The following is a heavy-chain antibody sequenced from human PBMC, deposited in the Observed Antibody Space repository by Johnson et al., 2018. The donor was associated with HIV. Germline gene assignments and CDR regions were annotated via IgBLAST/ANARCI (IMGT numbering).Heavy chain of an antibody. Sequence: QVQLVESGGGVVQPGRSLRLSCAASGFTFSKHTMYWVRQAPGKGLEWVALISNDGSNKYYADSVKGRFTISRDNSKNTLYLQMNSLRAEDTAVYYCASTDDALDIWGQGTMVTVSS. D-gene: IGHD4-17*01. CDR3: ASTDDALDI. J-gene: IGHJ3*02. CDR1: GFTFSKHT. V-gene: IGHV3-30-3*01. CDR2: ISNDGSNK.